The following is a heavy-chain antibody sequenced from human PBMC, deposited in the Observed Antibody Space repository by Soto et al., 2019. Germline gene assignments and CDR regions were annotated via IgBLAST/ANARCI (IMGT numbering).Heavy chain of an antibody. CDR3: ARDSHDYIWGSYRNGMDV. Sequence: QVQLVQSGAEVKKPGSSVKVSCKASGNTFSKYAISWVRQAPGQGLEWMGGLIPLLGTAKYAQKFQGRVTITADESTRTAYMELSSVRFEDTAVYYCARDSHDYIWGSYRNGMDVWGQGTTVSVSS. CDR1: GNTFSKYA. CDR2: LIPLLGTA. J-gene: IGHJ6*02. D-gene: IGHD3-16*02. V-gene: IGHV1-69*01.